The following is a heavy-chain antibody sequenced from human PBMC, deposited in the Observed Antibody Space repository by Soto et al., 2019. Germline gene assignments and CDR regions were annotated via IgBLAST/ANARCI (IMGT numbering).Heavy chain of an antibody. CDR1: GGSVSSGSYY. Sequence: PSETLSLTCTVSGGSVSSGSYYWSWIRQPPGKGLEWIGYIYYSGSTSYNPSLKSRVTISVDTSKNQFSLKLSSVTAADTAVYYCAREEVWNGRIDYWGQGTLVTVSS. V-gene: IGHV4-61*01. D-gene: IGHD1-1*01. J-gene: IGHJ4*02. CDR3: AREEVWNGRIDY. CDR2: IYYSGST.